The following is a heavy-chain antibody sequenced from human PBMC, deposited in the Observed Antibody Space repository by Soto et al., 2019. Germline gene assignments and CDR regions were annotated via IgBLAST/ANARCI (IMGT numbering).Heavy chain of an antibody. V-gene: IGHV1-18*01. CDR2: ISAYNGNT. J-gene: IGHJ3*02. Sequence: QVQLVQSGAEVKKPGASVKVSCKASGYTFTSYGISWVRQAPGQGLEWMGWISAYNGNTNYAQKLQGRVTMTTDTSTLTAYVKLMSLRCDDTAVYYCARDALPLIVVVPAAMLAFDIWGQGTMVTVSS. D-gene: IGHD2-2*01. CDR1: GYTFTSYG. CDR3: ARDALPLIVVVPAAMLAFDI.